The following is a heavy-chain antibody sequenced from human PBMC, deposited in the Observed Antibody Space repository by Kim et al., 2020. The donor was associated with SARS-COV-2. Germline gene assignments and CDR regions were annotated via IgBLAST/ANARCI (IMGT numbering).Heavy chain of an antibody. CDR2: IYTDGNT. J-gene: IGHJ3*01. CDR1: GFTVSSNY. V-gene: IGHV3-53*04. D-gene: IGHD3-22*01. Sequence: GGSLRLSCAASGFTVSSNYMSWVRQAPGKGLEWVAVIYTDGNTKYADSVKGRFTISRHNSKNTLYLQMNSLRAEDTAVYYCASDFSGFNAFDFWGHGPMV. CDR3: ASDFSGFNAFDF.